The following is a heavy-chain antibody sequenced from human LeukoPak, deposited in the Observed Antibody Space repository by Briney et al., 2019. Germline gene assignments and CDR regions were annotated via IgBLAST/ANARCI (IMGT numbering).Heavy chain of an antibody. CDR3: AGGPPGGLGY. J-gene: IGHJ4*02. CDR1: GGSFSGYY. V-gene: IGHV4-34*01. CDR2: INHSGST. D-gene: IGHD3/OR15-3a*01. Sequence: SETLSLTCAVYGGSFSGYYWSWIRQPPGKGLEWIGEINHSGSTNYNPSLKSRVTISVDTSKNQFSLKLSSVTAADTAVYYCAGGPPGGLGYWGQGTLVTVSS.